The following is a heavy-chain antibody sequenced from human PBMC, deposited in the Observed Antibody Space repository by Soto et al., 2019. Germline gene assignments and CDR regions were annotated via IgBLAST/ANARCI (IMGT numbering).Heavy chain of an antibody. CDR1: GGTFNTYT. D-gene: IGHD2-21*01. CDR2: FIPILDMA. V-gene: IGHV1-69*02. J-gene: IGHJ4*02. CDR3: AITYCRDNSCPPDFDF. Sequence: QVQVVQSGAEVKKPESSVKVSCKPSGGTFNTYTVNWVRLAPGHGLEWMGRFIPILDMANYAQKFQDRVTITADRSTFTAYMELNSPPSDDTAVYYCAITYCRDNSCPPDFDFWGPGTRVTV.